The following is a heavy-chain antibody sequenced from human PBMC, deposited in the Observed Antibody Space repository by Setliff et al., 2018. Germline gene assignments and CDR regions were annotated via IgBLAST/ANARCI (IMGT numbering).Heavy chain of an antibody. CDR3: ARLGGVGATILNYFDY. Sequence: PSETLSLTCTVSGGSISSYYWSWIRQPPGKGLEWIGYIYYSGTTNYNPSLKSRATISVDTSKNQFSLKLSSVTAADTAVYYCARLGGVGATILNYFDYRGQGTLVTAPQ. CDR2: IYYSGTT. D-gene: IGHD1-26*01. CDR1: GGSISSYY. V-gene: IGHV4-59*08. J-gene: IGHJ4*02.